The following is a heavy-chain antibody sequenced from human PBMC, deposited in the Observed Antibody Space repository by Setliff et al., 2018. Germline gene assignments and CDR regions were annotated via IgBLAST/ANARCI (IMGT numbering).Heavy chain of an antibody. CDR2: IYYSGST. Sequence: LSLTCTVSGGSISTSSYYWGWIRQPPGKGLEWIGSIYYSGSTYYNPSLKSRVTVSVDTSKKQFSLKLSSVTAADTAVYYCARGPYNIYDRSGYGFTNWFDPWGQGILVTVSS. CDR1: GGSISTSSYY. V-gene: IGHV4-39*07. CDR3: ARGPYNIYDRSGYGFTNWFDP. J-gene: IGHJ5*02. D-gene: IGHD3-22*01.